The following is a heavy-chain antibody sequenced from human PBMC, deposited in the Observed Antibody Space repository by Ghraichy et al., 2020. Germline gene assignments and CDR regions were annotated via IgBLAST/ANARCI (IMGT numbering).Heavy chain of an antibody. Sequence: SETLSLTCTVSGGSITPYYLNWIRQPPGKGLQWIGHIHYSGDTKYNPSFKSRVTISVDASNNRFSLRLSSVTAADAAVYYCATPTWEGDHSHTHFDYWGRGTLCTVSS. CDR2: IHYSGDT. CDR3: ATPTWEGDHSHTHFDY. CDR1: GGSITPYY. D-gene: IGHD1-26*01. J-gene: IGHJ4*02. V-gene: IGHV4-59*08.